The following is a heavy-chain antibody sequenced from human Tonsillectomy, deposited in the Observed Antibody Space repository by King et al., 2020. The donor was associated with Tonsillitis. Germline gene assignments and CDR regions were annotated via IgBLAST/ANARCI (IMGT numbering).Heavy chain of an antibody. V-gene: IGHV4-59*08. CDR1: GDSISNNY. CDR2: IFYTGST. Sequence: QLQESGPGLVKPSETLSLTCTVSGDSISNNYWSWIRQSPGKGLEWIGYIFYTGSTNYSPSLKSRVTISVDTSKNQFSLKLSSVTAADTAVYFCARRGHPPVHDAFDIWGQGTMVTVSS. J-gene: IGHJ3*02. CDR3: ARRGHPPVHDAFDI.